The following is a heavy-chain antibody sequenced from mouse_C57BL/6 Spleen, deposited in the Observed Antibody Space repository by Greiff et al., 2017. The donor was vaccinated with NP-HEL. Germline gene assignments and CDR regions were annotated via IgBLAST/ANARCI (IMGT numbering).Heavy chain of an antibody. Sequence: QVQLKESGAELVRPGASVTLSCKASGYTFTDYEMHWVKQTPVHGLEWIGAIDPETGGTAYNQKFKGKAILTADNSSSTAYMELRSLTSEDSAVYYCTRGGTEDYWGQGTTLTVSS. V-gene: IGHV1-15*01. CDR2: IDPETGGT. CDR3: TRGGTEDY. J-gene: IGHJ2*01. D-gene: IGHD3-3*01. CDR1: GYTFTDYE.